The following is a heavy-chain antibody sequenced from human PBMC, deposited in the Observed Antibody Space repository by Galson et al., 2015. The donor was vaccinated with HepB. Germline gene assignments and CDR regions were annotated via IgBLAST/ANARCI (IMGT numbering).Heavy chain of an antibody. CDR3: ARDGDYGGGS. V-gene: IGHV1-18*01. Sequence: SVKVSCKASGYTFTDYGINWVQQAPGQGFEWMGWISGYNGDTIYAQSLQGRIIMTTDTSTSTAYMELSRLRSDDTAVYYCARDGDYGGGSWGQGTLVIVSS. D-gene: IGHD4-23*01. CDR2: ISGYNGDT. CDR1: GYTFTDYG. J-gene: IGHJ5*02.